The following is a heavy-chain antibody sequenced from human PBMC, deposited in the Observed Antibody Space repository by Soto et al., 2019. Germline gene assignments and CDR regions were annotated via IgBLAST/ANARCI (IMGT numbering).Heavy chain of an antibody. J-gene: IGHJ6*02. D-gene: IGHD3-16*01. Sequence: GESLKISCRGSGYSFTTYWIGWVRQMPGKGLEWMGIIYPDDSDTRYSPSFQGQVTISVDKSISTAYLHWSSLKASDTAMYYCAVNGGGRDMDVWGQGTTVTVSS. CDR3: AVNGGGRDMDV. V-gene: IGHV5-51*01. CDR2: IYPDDSDT. CDR1: GYSFTTYW.